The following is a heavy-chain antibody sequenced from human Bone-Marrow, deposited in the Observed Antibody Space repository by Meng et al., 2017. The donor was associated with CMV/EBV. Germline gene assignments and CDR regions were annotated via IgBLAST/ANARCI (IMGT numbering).Heavy chain of an antibody. CDR2: INPKSGGT. D-gene: IGHD3-3*01. Sequence: ASVKVSCKAAGYTFNDYYLHWVRQAPGQGLEWMGWINPKSGGTTYAQKFQGRVTMTRDTPSATAYLELTSLRSDDTAVYYCARDRGLGRITIFGVVISWFDPWGQGTLVTGYS. CDR1: GYTFNDYY. J-gene: IGHJ5*02. CDR3: ARDRGLGRITIFGVVISWFDP. V-gene: IGHV1-2*02.